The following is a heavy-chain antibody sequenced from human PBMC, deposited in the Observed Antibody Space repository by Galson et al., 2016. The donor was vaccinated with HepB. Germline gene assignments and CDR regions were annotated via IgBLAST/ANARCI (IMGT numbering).Heavy chain of an antibody. Sequence: SLRLSCAASGLSVGSDYMSWVRQALGKGLEWVAVISSGGYTYYAQSVKGRLTISRDNSKNTLYPQMNRLRAEDTAVYYCARATRYFDWRYQYGMDVWGKGTTVTVSS. CDR1: GLSVGSDY. D-gene: IGHD3-9*01. CDR2: ISSGGYT. V-gene: IGHV3-53*01. J-gene: IGHJ6*04. CDR3: ARATRYFDWRYQYGMDV.